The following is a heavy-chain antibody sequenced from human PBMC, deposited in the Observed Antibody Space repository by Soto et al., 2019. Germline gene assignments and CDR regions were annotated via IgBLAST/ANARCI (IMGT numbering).Heavy chain of an antibody. V-gene: IGHV5-51*01. D-gene: IGHD3-9*01. CDR2: IYPSDSDT. CDR1: GYSFTTSW. Sequence: EVQLVQSGSEVKKPGESLRISCKGSGYSFTTSWIGLVRQMPGTGLEWMGIIYPSDSDTRYSPSFQGQVTISADKSITTAYLQWSSLKASDTAMYYCARLGLSGYGPDYWGQGTLVTVAS. J-gene: IGHJ4*02. CDR3: ARLGLSGYGPDY.